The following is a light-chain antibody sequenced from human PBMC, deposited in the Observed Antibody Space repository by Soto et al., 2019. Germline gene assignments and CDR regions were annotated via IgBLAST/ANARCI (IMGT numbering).Light chain of an antibody. CDR1: SSDVGSYNL. CDR2: DVS. Sequence: QSALTQPASVSGSPGQSITVSCTGSSSDVGSYNLVSWYQQYPGKAPKLMVYDVSNRPSGVSNRFSGSKSGNTASLTISGLQAEDEADYYCSSFTVSSSVIFGGGTKLTV. J-gene: IGLJ2*01. V-gene: IGLV2-14*02. CDR3: SSFTVSSSVI.